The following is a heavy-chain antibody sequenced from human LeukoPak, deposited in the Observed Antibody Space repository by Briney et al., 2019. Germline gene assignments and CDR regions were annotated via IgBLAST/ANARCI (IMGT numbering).Heavy chain of an antibody. V-gene: IGHV1-8*01. CDR1: VYTFTSYD. J-gene: IGHJ5*02. CDR3: AREAAVAASHWFDP. CDR2: MKPNSGNT. D-gene: IGHD2-15*01. Sequence: GASVKVSCKASVYTFTSYDINCVPQATGQAREWMREMKPNSGNTHYAQRSQSRDTITRNTYIRAAYMELSSLRSEDTAVYYCAREAAVAASHWFDPWGQGTLVTVSS.